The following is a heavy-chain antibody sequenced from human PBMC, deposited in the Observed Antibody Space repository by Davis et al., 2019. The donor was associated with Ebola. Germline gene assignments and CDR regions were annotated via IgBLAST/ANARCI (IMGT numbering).Heavy chain of an antibody. CDR1: GGSFSGYY. J-gene: IGHJ5*02. CDR3: ARVRPYRNWFDP. Sequence: SETLSLTCAVYGGSFSGYYWSWIRQPPGKGLEWIGEINHSGSTNYNPSLKSRVTILVDTSKNQFSLKLSSVTAADTAVYYCARVRPYRNWFDPWGQGTLVTVSS. D-gene: IGHD2-2*02. V-gene: IGHV4-34*01. CDR2: INHSGST.